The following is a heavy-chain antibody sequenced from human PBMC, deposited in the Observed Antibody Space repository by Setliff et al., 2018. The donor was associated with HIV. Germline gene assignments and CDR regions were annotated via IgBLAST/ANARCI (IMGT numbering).Heavy chain of an antibody. CDR1: GGTFSSYA. V-gene: IGHV1-69*10. CDR3: SRAFCGSSCSGVYYFDT. CDR2: SIPILGIA. D-gene: IGHD3-22*01. Sequence: SVKVSCKASGGTFSSYAISGVRQAPGQGREWMGGSIPILGIANYAQEFQGRVTITADKSTSKAYMELSSLRSEDTAVYYCSRAFCGSSCSGVYYFDTWGQGTLVTVSS. J-gene: IGHJ4*02.